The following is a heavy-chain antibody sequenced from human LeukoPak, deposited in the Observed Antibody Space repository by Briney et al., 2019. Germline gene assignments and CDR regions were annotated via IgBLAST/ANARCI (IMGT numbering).Heavy chain of an antibody. CDR1: GGSISSYH. J-gene: IGHJ4*02. D-gene: IGHD1-26*01. V-gene: IGHV4-59*01. Sequence: KPSETLSLTCTVSGGSISSYHWSWIRQPPGKGLECIGYIYDSGSTNYNPSLKSRVTISVDTSKNQFSLKLSSVTAADTAVYYCARGTIRVGPYGEPVFDYWGRGILVTVSS. CDR2: IYDSGST. CDR3: ARGTIRVGPYGEPVFDY.